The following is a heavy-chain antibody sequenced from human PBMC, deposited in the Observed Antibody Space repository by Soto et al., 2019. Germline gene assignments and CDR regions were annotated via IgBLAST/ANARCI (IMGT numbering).Heavy chain of an antibody. CDR2: ISAYNGNT. CDR3: ARDWAYYDFWSGDYLFDP. CDR1: GYTFTSYG. J-gene: IGHJ5*02. D-gene: IGHD3-3*01. V-gene: IGHV1-18*01. Sequence: ASVKVSCKASGYTFTSYGISWVRQAPGQGLEWMGWISAYNGNTNYAQKLQGRVTMTTDTSTSTAYMELRSLRSDDTAVYYCARDWAYYDFWSGDYLFDPCGQGTLVTVSS.